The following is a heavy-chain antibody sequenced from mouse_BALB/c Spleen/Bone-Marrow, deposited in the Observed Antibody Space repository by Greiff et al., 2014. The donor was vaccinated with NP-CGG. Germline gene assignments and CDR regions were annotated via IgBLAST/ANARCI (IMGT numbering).Heavy chain of an antibody. J-gene: IGHJ3*01. Sequence: VQLQESGAELVRPGTSVTVSCKAPGYAFTNYLIEWVKQRPGQGLEWIGVINPGSGGINYNEEFRVKATLTADKSSSIVYMQLSSLTSDDSAVYFCARELGRGFAYWGQGALVTVSA. V-gene: IGHV1-54*01. D-gene: IGHD4-1*01. CDR3: ARELGRGFAY. CDR2: INPGSGGI. CDR1: GYAFTNYL.